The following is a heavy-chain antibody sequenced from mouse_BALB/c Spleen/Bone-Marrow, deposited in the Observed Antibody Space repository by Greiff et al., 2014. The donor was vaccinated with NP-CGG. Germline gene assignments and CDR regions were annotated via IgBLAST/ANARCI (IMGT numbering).Heavy chain of an antibody. CDR1: GYTFTSSW. CDR3: ARTYYGNFYAMDY. D-gene: IGHD2-10*01. J-gene: IGHJ4*01. V-gene: IGHV1S130*01. Sequence: VQLVESGSVLVRPGASVKLSCKASGYTFTSSWMHWAKQRPGQGLEWIGEIHPNSGNTNYNEKFKGKATLTVDTSSSTAYVDLSSLTSEDSAVYYCARTYYGNFYAMDYWGQGTSVTVSS. CDR2: IHPNSGNT.